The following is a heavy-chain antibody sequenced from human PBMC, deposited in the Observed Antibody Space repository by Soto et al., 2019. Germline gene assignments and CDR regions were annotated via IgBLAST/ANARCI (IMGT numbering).Heavy chain of an antibody. D-gene: IGHD3-22*01. J-gene: IGHJ3*02. CDR1: GFTVSSNY. V-gene: IGHV3-53*01. CDR2: IYSGGST. Sequence: GGSLRLSCAASGFTVSSNYMSWVRQAPGKGLEWVSVIYSGGSTYYADSVKGRFTISRDNSKNTLYLQMNSLRAEDTAVYYCARELDSSGYSDAFDIWGQGTMVTVSS. CDR3: ARELDSSGYSDAFDI.